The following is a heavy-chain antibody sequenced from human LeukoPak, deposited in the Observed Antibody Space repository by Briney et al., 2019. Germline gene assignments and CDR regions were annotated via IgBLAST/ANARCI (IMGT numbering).Heavy chain of an antibody. CDR3: AVGGQWTQSFDY. D-gene: IGHD6-19*01. V-gene: IGHV1-18*04. Sequence: GASVKVSCKASGMTFTGCFIHWVRQAPGQGLEWMGWISAYNGNTNYAQKLQGRVTMTTDTSTSTAYMELRSLRSDDTAVYYCAVGGQWTQSFDYWGQGTLVTVSS. J-gene: IGHJ4*02. CDR2: ISAYNGNT. CDR1: GMTFTGCF.